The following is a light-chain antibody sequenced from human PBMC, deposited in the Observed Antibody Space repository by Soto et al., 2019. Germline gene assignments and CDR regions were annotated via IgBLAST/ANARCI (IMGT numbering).Light chain of an antibody. CDR3: QQSYSTPSIT. Sequence: DIPMTQSPSSVSASVGDRVTITCRASQSISSYLNWYQQKPGKAPKLLIYAASSLQSGVPSRFSGSGSGTDFTLTISSLQPEDFATYYCQQSYSTPSITFGQGTRLEIK. J-gene: IGKJ5*01. V-gene: IGKV1-39*01. CDR1: QSISSY. CDR2: AAS.